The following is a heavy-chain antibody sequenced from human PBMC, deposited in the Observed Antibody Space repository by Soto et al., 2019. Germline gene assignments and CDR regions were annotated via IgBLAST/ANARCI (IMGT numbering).Heavy chain of an antibody. CDR3: ARVSGSYYYGMDV. J-gene: IGHJ6*02. D-gene: IGHD1-26*01. CDR1: GGSISSGGYS. CDR2: IYHSGST. V-gene: IGHV4-30-2*01. Sequence: PSETLSLTCAVSGGSISSGGYSWSWIRQPPGKGLEWIGYIYHSGSTNYNPSLKSRVTISVDKSKNQFSLKLSSVTAADTAVYYCARVSGSYYYGMDVWGQGTTVTVS.